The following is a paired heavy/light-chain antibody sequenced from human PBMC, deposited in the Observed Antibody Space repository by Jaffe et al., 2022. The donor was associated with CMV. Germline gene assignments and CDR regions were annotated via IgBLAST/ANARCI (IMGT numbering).Heavy chain of an antibody. CDR3: ARRPLEQLVLDY. Sequence: QVHLQESGPGLVKPSETLSLTCTVSGGSISSSYWSWIRQPPGKALEWIGYISNSGSTNYNPSLKSRVTISVDTPKNQFSLKLSSVTAADTAVYYCARRPLEQLVLDYWGQGTLVTVSS. D-gene: IGHD6-6*01. J-gene: IGHJ4*02. V-gene: IGHV4-59*08. CDR2: ISNSGST. CDR1: GGSISSSY.
Light chain of an antibody. J-gene: IGKJ1*01. CDR1: QSISTF. Sequence: DIQITQSPSSLSAFVGDSVTITCRASQSISTFLSWFQQKPGKAPKLLIYASTSLQSGVPSRFRGSGSGTDFTLAISSLQPEDFATYFCQQSDNFPWTFGQGTKVEIK. CDR3: QQSDNFPWT. CDR2: AST. V-gene: IGKV1-39*01.